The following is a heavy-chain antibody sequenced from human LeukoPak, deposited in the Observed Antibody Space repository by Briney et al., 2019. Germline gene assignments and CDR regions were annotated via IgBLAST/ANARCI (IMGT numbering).Heavy chain of an antibody. CDR2: ISPYNGNT. CDR3: ARCGAAVTTHFSH. CDR1: GYTFTNYG. Sequence: ASVKVSCKASGYTFTNYGIDWLRQAPGQGLERMGWISPYNGNTDYAQKVQDRVTMTTDTSTSTAYLELRSLRSEDTAVYYCARCGAAVTTHFSHWGQGTLVTVSS. V-gene: IGHV1-18*01. D-gene: IGHD4-17*01. J-gene: IGHJ4*02.